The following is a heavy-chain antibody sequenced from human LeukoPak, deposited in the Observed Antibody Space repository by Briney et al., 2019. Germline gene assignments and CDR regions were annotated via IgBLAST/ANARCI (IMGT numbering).Heavy chain of an antibody. CDR3: TTVSSS. Sequence: GGSLRLSCAASGFTFSNAWMSWVRQAPGKGLEWVGRIESKTDGGTTDYAAPVKGRFTISRDDSKNTLYLQMNSLKTEDTAVYYCTTVSSSWGQGTLDTVSS. D-gene: IGHD6-13*01. V-gene: IGHV3-15*04. J-gene: IGHJ4*02. CDR2: IESKTDGGTT. CDR1: GFTFSNAW.